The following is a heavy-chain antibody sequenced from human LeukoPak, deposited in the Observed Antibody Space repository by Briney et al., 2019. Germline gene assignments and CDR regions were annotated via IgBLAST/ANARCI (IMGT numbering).Heavy chain of an antibody. CDR2: ISAYNGNT. CDR1: GYSFTSDA. V-gene: IGHV1-18*01. J-gene: IGHJ6*04. CDR3: ARDPLRSSWSTYYNALDV. Sequence: ASMKVSCKASGYSFTSDAINWVRHAPGQGLEWRGWISAYNGNTDYAQKFQSSVTMTTDTSTSTAYMELRSLTSDDTAVYYCARDPLRSSWSTYYNALDVWGEGTTVTVSS. D-gene: IGHD6-13*01.